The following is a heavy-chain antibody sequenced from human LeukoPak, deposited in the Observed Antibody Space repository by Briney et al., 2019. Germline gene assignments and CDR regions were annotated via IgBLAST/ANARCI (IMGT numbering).Heavy chain of an antibody. Sequence: ASVKVSCKASGGTFTSYYMHWVRQAPGQGLEWMGIINPSGGSTSYAQKFQGRVTMTRDMSTSTVYMELSSLRSEDTAVYYCASGEMATMIDYWGQGTLVTVSS. CDR1: GGTFTSYY. D-gene: IGHD5-24*01. CDR2: INPSGGST. CDR3: ASGEMATMIDY. V-gene: IGHV1-46*01. J-gene: IGHJ4*02.